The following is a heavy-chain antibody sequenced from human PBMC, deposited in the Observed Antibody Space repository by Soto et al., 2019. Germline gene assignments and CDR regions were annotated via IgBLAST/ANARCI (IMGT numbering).Heavy chain of an antibody. V-gene: IGHV4-61*01. CDR3: ARVPRFGGHVSWFDF. Sequence: SETLSLTCTVSGDSVSSGSYFWSWIRQPPGKGLEWAGYVYNSGSTNYNSSLKSRVSISVDTSKNQFSLKLSSMTAADTAVYYCARVPRFGGHVSWFDFWGQGTLVTVSS. D-gene: IGHD3-16*01. CDR2: VYNSGST. J-gene: IGHJ5*01. CDR1: GDSVSSGSYF.